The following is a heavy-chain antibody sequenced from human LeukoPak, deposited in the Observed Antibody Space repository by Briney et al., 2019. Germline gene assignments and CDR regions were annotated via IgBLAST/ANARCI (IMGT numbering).Heavy chain of an antibody. D-gene: IGHD2-2*02. J-gene: IGHJ4*02. CDR2: ISGSGGST. Sequence: GGSLRLSCAASGFTFSSYAMSWVRQAPGKGLEWVSAISGSGGSTYYADSVKGRFTISRDNSKNTLYLQMNSLRAEDTAVYYCARGWDRDCTSTSCYIAYNWGQGTLVSVSS. V-gene: IGHV3-23*01. CDR3: ARGWDRDCTSTSCYIAYN. CDR1: GFTFSSYA.